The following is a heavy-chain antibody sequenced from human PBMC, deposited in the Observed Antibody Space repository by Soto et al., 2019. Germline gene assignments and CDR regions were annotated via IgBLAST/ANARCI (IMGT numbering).Heavy chain of an antibody. Sequence: QVQLQESGPGLVQPSETLSLTCTVSGGSIGGYYWGWIRQPPGKGLEWIGYIYYSGSSKYNPSLKSRVAMSADTSKNQLSLKLRSVTAADTAVYYCXXVRERWQYIDW. V-gene: IGHV4-59*01. CDR1: GGSIGGYY. CDR3: XXVRERWQYIDW. J-gene: IGHJ5*01. D-gene: IGHD1-1*01. CDR2: IYYSGSS.